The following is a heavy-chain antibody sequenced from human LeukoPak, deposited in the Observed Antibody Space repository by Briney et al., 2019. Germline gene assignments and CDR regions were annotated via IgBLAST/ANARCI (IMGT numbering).Heavy chain of an antibody. J-gene: IGHJ4*02. CDR2: IYYSGST. CDR1: GGSISSGDYY. CDR3: ARVGIAAAGTGYYFDY. Sequence: SQTLSLTCTVSGGSISSGDYYWSWIRQPPGKGLEWIGYIYYSGSTYYNPSLKSRVTMSVDTSKNQFSLKLSSVTAADTAVYYCARVGIAAAGTGYYFDYWGQGTLVTVSS. D-gene: IGHD6-13*01. V-gene: IGHV4-30-4*01.